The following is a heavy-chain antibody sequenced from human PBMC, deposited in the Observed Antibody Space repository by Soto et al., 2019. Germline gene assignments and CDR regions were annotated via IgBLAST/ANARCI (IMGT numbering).Heavy chain of an antibody. CDR1: GGSISSGGYS. CDR2: IYHSGGT. V-gene: IGHV4-30-2*01. J-gene: IGHJ4*02. Sequence: PSETLSLTCAVSGGSISSGGYSWSWIRQPPGKGLEWIGYIYHSGGTNYNPSLKSRVTISVDTSKNQFSLKLSSVTAADTAVYYCARRYGGTFDYWGQGTLVTVSS. D-gene: IGHD2-15*01. CDR3: ARRYGGTFDY.